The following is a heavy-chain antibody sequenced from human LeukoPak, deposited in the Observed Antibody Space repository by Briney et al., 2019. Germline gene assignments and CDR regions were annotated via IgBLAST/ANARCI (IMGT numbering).Heavy chain of an antibody. CDR1: GFSLSTSGMC. CDR3: ARLYDSSGFKAFDI. V-gene: IGHV2-70*11. CDR2: IDWDDDK. J-gene: IGHJ3*02. D-gene: IGHD3-22*01. Sequence: ESGPTLVKPTQTLTLTCTFSGFSLSTSGMCVSWIRQPPGKALEWLARIDWDDDKYYSTSLKTRLTISKDTSKNQVVLTMTNMDPVDTATYYCARLYDSSGFKAFDIWGQGTMVTVSS.